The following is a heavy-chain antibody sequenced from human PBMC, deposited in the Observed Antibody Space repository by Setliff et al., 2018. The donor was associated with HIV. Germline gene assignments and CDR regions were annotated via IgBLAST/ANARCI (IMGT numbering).Heavy chain of an antibody. CDR1: GFTFGRVW. CDR3: AKSSLVAGIDY. D-gene: IGHD6-19*01. CDR2: VNRDGSST. V-gene: IGHV3-74*01. Sequence: GGSLRLSCAASGFTFGRVWMHWVGQAPGKGLVGVSRVNRDGSSTTYADSVKGRFTISRDKSKNKLYLQMNSLRAEDTAVYYCAKSSLVAGIDYWGQGTLVTVSS. J-gene: IGHJ4*02.